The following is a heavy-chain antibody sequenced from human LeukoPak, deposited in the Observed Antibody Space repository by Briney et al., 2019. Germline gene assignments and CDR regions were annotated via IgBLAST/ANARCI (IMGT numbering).Heavy chain of an antibody. V-gene: IGHV4-31*03. Sequence: SQTLSLSCTVSGGSISSGGHYWSWIRQHPGKGLEWIGYIYYYGSTYYNPSLKSRVTISVDTSKNQFSLKLSSVTAADTAVYYCARTASALAAAGAGGGFDIWGQGTMVTVSS. J-gene: IGHJ3*02. CDR3: ARTASALAAAGAGGGFDI. D-gene: IGHD6-13*01. CDR2: IYYYGST. CDR1: GGSISSGGHY.